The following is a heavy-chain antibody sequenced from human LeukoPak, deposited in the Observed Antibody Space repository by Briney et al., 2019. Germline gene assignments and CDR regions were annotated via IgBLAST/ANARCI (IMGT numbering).Heavy chain of an antibody. Sequence: PGGSLRLSCAASGFTFSSYGMHWVRQAPGKGLEWVAVIWYDGSNKYYADSVKGRFTISGDNSKNTLYLQMNSLRAEDTAVYYCARAPYSSSWYFDYWGQGTLVTVSS. J-gene: IGHJ4*02. V-gene: IGHV3-33*01. D-gene: IGHD6-13*01. CDR3: ARAPYSSSWYFDY. CDR2: IWYDGSNK. CDR1: GFTFSSYG.